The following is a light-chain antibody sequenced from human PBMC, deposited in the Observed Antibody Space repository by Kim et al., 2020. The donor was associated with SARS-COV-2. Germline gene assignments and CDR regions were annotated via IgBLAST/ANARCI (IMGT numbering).Light chain of an antibody. V-gene: IGKV3-20*01. Sequence: PPGDRATLSCRASQSVSSYYLAWYQQEPGQAPRLLIYGASSRATGIPDRFSGSGSGTDFTLTISRLEPEDFAVYYCQQYGSSPRTFGHGTKVDIK. CDR1: QSVSSYY. CDR3: QQYGSSPRT. J-gene: IGKJ1*01. CDR2: GAS.